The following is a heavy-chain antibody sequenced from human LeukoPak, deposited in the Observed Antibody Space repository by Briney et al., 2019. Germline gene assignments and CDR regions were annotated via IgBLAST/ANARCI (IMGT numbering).Heavy chain of an antibody. D-gene: IGHD6-13*01. J-gene: IGHJ3*02. Sequence: SETLSLTCTVSGGSISSGGYYWSWIRQPPGKGLEWIGYIYHSGSTYYNPSLKSRVTISVDRSKNQFSLKLSSVTAADTAVYYCARRKIAALVRDAFDIWGQGTMVTVSS. CDR3: ARRKIAALVRDAFDI. CDR2: IYHSGST. CDR1: GGSISSGGYY. V-gene: IGHV4-30-2*01.